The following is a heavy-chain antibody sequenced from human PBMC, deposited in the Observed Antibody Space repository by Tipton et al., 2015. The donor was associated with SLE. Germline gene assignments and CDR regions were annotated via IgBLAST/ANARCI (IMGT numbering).Heavy chain of an antibody. CDR1: GGSISRHY. D-gene: IGHD1-26*01. CDR2: IYYSGGT. V-gene: IGHV4-59*11. J-gene: IGHJ3*02. CDR3: AREKWDIRPGTFDT. Sequence: TLSLTCTVSGGSISRHYWSWIRQPPGKGLAGIGYIYYSGGTNYNPPPKSRVTISIDTSKNQFSLKLNSVTVADTAVYYCAREKWDIRPGTFDTWGQGTMVTGS.